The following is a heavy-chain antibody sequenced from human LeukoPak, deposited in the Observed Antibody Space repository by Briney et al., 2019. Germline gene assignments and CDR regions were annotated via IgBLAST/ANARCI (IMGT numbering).Heavy chain of an antibody. Sequence: GGSLRLSCAASGFTVSSNYMSWVRQAPGKGLEWVSVIYSGGSTYYADSVKGRFTISRDNSKNTLYLQMNSLRAEDTAVYYCATAPYSNKWSLPFWGQGTLVTVSS. CDR1: GFTVSSNY. V-gene: IGHV3-66*02. J-gene: IGHJ4*02. D-gene: IGHD6-13*01. CDR3: ATAPYSNKWSLPF. CDR2: IYSGGST.